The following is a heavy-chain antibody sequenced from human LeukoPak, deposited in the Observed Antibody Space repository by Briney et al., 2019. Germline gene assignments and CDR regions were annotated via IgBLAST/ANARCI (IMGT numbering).Heavy chain of an antibody. CDR2: IYYSGST. CDR1: GGSISSHY. Sequence: PSETLSLTCTVSGGSISSHYWSWIRQPPGKGLEWIGYIYYSGSTNYNPSLKSRVTISVDTSKNRFSLKLSSVTAADTAVYYCARDLYPDRRRDGYNLGYWGQGTLVTVSS. V-gene: IGHV4-59*11. D-gene: IGHD5-24*01. CDR3: ARDLYPDRRRDGYNLGY. J-gene: IGHJ4*02.